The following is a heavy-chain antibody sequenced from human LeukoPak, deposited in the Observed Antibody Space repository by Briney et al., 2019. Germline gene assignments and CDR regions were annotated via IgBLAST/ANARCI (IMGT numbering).Heavy chain of an antibody. V-gene: IGHV3-7*01. CDR3: ARGSAVTANNFYF. CDR1: GFTFSNYW. J-gene: IGHJ4*02. CDR2: IKQDESEK. D-gene: IGHD4-11*01. Sequence: GGSLSLSCVVSGFTFSNYWISWVRQAPGKGLEGVANIKQDESEKYYVDSVKGRFTISRDNAKNSLYLQMNSLRAEDTAVYYCARGSAVTANNFYFWGQGTLVTVSS.